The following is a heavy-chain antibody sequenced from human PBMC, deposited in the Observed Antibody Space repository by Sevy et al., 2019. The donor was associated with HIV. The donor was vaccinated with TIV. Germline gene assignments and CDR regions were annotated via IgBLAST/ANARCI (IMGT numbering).Heavy chain of an antibody. Sequence: GESLKISCAASGFTFTNYAIYWVRQAPGKGLESVAILSYDGRNKDYADSVKGRFSISRDNSKNTVYLQMSSLRVEDTAVYYCASDLQTVPRGKKGSYSYYMDVWCKGTTVIVSS. CDR1: GFTFTNYA. D-gene: IGHD2-21*02. V-gene: IGHV3-30*03. CDR3: ASDLQTVPRGKKGSYSYYMDV. CDR2: LSYDGRNK. J-gene: IGHJ6*03.